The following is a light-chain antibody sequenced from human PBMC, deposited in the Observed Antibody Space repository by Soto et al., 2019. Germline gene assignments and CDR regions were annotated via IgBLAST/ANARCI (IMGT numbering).Light chain of an antibody. Sequence: ALTQPPSVSGSPGQSVTISCTGTSSDVGGYNRVSWYQQPPGTAPKLVIYEVIHRPSGVPARFSGSKSGNTASLTISGLQAEDEADYYCYSYTSSSTYVFGTGTKVTVL. CDR3: YSYTSSSTYV. V-gene: IGLV2-18*02. CDR2: EVI. J-gene: IGLJ1*01. CDR1: SSDVGGYNR.